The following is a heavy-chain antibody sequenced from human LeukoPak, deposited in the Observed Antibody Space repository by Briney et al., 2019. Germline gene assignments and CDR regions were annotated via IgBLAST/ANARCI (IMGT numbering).Heavy chain of an antibody. D-gene: IGHD2-15*01. J-gene: IGHJ6*02. CDR2: IYYSGST. Sequence: SETLSLTCTVSGGSISSYYWSWIRQPPGKGLEWLGYIYYSGSTNYNPSLKSRVTISVDTSKNQFSLKLSSVTAADTAVYYCARQLGYCSGGSCYSYYYYGMDVWGQGTTVTVSS. V-gene: IGHV4-59*08. CDR3: ARQLGYCSGGSCYSYYYYGMDV. CDR1: GGSISSYY.